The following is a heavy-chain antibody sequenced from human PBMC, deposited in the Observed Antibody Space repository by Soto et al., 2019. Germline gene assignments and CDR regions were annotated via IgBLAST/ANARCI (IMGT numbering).Heavy chain of an antibody. Sequence: SLRLSCAASGFTFRNNVLSWVRQAPGKGLDWVSGITGSGRDTYYADSVKGRFTISRDNSKNMVFLQMNSLRAEVTALYYCAKNGLDNSPSAIDSWGPGTLVTVSS. J-gene: IGHJ4*02. CDR3: AKNGLDNSPSAIDS. V-gene: IGHV3-23*01. CDR2: ITGSGRDT. CDR1: GFTFRNNV. D-gene: IGHD2-8*01.